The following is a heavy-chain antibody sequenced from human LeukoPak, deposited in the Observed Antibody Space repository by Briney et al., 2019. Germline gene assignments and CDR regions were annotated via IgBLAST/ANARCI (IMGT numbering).Heavy chain of an antibody. CDR1: GGSISSYY. CDR2: IYYSGST. Sequence: PSETLSLTCTVSGGSISSYYWSWLRQPPGKGLEWIGYIYYSGSTNYNPSLKSRVTISVDTSKNQFSLKLSSVTAADTAVYYCARGKLRFLEWSNYYYMDVWGKGTTVTVSS. CDR3: ARGKLRFLEWSNYYYMDV. J-gene: IGHJ6*03. V-gene: IGHV4-59*01. D-gene: IGHD3-3*01.